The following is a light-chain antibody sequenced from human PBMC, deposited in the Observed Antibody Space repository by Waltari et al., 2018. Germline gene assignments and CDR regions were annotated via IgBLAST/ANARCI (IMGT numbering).Light chain of an antibody. CDR3: QQYDISPLT. J-gene: IGKJ4*01. CDR2: GAS. V-gene: IGKV3-20*01. CDR1: QTVRTTY. Sequence: EIVLTQSPGTLSLSPGQRAPLPCRASQTVRTTYLAWYQQKPGQAPTLVIYGASSRAAGIPDRFSGSGSGTDFSLTISSLEPEDFAVYYCQQYDISPLTFGGGTKVEIK.